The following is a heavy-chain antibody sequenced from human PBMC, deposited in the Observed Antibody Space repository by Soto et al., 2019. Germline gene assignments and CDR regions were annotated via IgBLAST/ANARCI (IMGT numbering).Heavy chain of an antibody. CDR3: ARAARWFTGGAFDI. V-gene: IGHV1-69*13. CDR2: IIPIFGTA. CDR1: GGTFSSYA. Sequence: ASVKVSCKASGGTFSSYAISWVRQAPGQGLEWMGGIIPIFGTANYAQKFQGRVTITADESTSTAYMELSSLRSEDTAVYYCARAARWFTGGAFDIWGQGTMVTVSS. J-gene: IGHJ3*02. D-gene: IGHD2-15*01.